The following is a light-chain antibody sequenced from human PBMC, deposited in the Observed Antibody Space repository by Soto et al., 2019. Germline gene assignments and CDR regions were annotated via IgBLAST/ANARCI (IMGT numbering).Light chain of an antibody. V-gene: IGKV3D-15*01. CDR3: QQYYHWPS. CDR1: QRIDNN. Sequence: EIVMTQSPATLPVSPGERVTLSCRASQRIDNNLAWYQQKPGQAPRLLISASSTRATGIPARFSGSGSGTEFTLTISSLQSEDFAVYYCQQYYHWPSFGQGTKVEIK. CDR2: ASS. J-gene: IGKJ1*01.